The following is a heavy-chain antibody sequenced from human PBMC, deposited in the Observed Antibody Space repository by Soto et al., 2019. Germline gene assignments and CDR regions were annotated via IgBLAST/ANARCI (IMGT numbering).Heavy chain of an antibody. Sequence: QVQLQESGPGLVKPSETLSLTCAVSGASIRSYHWSWIRQPAGKGLEWIGRMQHTGNTNYNPSLKSGFTMSVYTSKNQISLKMTSVTAADTAVYFCAKDVSSRRWFDPWGQGILVIVSS. CDR2: MQHTGNT. D-gene: IGHD3-16*01. V-gene: IGHV4-4*07. CDR1: GASIRSYH. J-gene: IGHJ5*02. CDR3: AKDVSSRRWFDP.